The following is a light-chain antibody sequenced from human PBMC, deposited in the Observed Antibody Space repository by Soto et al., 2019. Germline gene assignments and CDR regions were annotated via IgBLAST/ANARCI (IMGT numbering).Light chain of an antibody. V-gene: IGKV3-20*01. J-gene: IGKJ1*01. CDR3: QQYGSSPWT. Sequence: EIVLTQSPGTRSLSPGERATLSCRASQSVSSSFLAWYQQKPGQAPRLLIYGASSRATGIPGRFSGSGSGTDFTFAISRLEPEDFAVYYCQQYGSSPWTFGQGTKVEIK. CDR2: GAS. CDR1: QSVSSSF.